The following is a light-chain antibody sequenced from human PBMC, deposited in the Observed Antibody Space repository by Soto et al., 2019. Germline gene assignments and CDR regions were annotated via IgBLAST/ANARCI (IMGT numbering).Light chain of an antibody. CDR2: DIS. V-gene: IGKV3D-11*01. CDR1: QDVTTN. J-gene: IGKJ4*01. Sequence: EISMTQFPAILSASPGGGATLSCRAAQDVTTNFAWYQLRRGQPPRLLIYDISTRATGVPARFSGSGSGTDFTLTISSLEPEDFAVYYCQQRSNWPALTFGGGTKVDIK. CDR3: QQRSNWPALT.